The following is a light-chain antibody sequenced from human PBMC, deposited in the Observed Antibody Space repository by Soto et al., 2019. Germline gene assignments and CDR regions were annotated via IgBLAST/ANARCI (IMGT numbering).Light chain of an antibody. CDR3: MQALQTPWT. V-gene: IGKV2-28*01. Sequence: DIVMTQSPLSLPVTPGEPASISCRSSQSLLHSNGYNYLDWYLQKPGQSPQLLIYLGSNRASGVPDRFSGSGSGTEFTLKISRVEAEDVGDYYCMQALQTPWTFGQGTKVEIK. CDR1: QSLLHSNGYNY. CDR2: LGS. J-gene: IGKJ1*01.